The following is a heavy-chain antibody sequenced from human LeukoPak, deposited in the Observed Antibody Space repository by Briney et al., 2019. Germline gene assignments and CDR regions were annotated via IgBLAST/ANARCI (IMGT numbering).Heavy chain of an antibody. CDR3: ARLRVQQLASSYYMDV. D-gene: IGHD6-13*01. V-gene: IGHV4-39*01. CDR1: GDSVTTTNFY. J-gene: IGHJ6*03. CDR2: LYYGVNT. Sequence: SETLSLTCTVSGDSVTTTNFYWGWIRQAPGKGLEWIGNLYYGVNTYYKPSLKSRVTISVDTSLNQFSLILKSVTAADTGVYYCARLRVQQLASSYYMDVWGKGTTVTVSS.